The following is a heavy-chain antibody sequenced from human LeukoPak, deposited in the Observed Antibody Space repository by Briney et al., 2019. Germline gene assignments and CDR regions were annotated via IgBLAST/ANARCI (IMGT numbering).Heavy chain of an antibody. CDR2: IYYSGST. J-gene: IGHJ4*02. Sequence: SETLSLTCTVSGGSISSSSYYWGWIRQPPGKGLEWIGSIYYSGSTYYNPSLKRRVTISVDTSKNQFSLKLSSVTAADTAVYYCASREFDSGGYYGYWGKGTLVTVSS. CDR1: GGSISSSSYY. CDR3: ASREFDSGGYYGY. D-gene: IGHD3-22*01. V-gene: IGHV4-39*01.